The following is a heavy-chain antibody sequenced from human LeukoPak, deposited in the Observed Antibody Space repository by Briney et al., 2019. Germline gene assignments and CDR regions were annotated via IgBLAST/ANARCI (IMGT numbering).Heavy chain of an antibody. D-gene: IGHD6-6*01. CDR1: GYTFTSYY. Sequence: GASVKVSCKASGYTFTSYYMHWVRQAPGQGLEWMGIINPSGGSTSYAQKFQGRVTMTRDTSTSTVYMELSSLRSEDTAVYYCARDIEYSSSSTPYGLYYFDYWGQGTLVTVSS. V-gene: IGHV1-46*01. CDR3: ARDIEYSSSSTPYGLYYFDY. J-gene: IGHJ4*02. CDR2: INPSGGST.